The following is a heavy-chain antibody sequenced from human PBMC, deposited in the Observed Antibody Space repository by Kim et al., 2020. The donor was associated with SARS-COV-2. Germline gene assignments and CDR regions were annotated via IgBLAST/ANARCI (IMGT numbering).Heavy chain of an antibody. V-gene: IGHV3-23*01. D-gene: IGHD3-22*01. J-gene: IGHJ1*01. CDR1: GLIFSSYA. CDR3: AKGHDGGAYFYIDL. Sequence: GGSLRLSCEASGLIFSSYALRWVRQAPNKGLEWVSGITGISGHTYYAESVKGRFTISRDNSKDTLYLQMNSLSAEDTAVYYCAKGHDGGAYFYIDLGGQGTQVTVPS. CDR2: ITGISGHT.